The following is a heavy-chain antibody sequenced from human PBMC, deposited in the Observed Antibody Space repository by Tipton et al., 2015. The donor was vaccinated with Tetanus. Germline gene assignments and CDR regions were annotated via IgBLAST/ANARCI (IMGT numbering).Heavy chain of an antibody. D-gene: IGHD3-10*01. CDR1: GYIFNNFW. CDR3: ARTGSPFDY. Sequence: QLVQSGAEVKKPGESLQISCKSSGYIFNNFWIGWVRQMPGRGLEWIGLIYPGDSRVIYSPSFQGHVTPSADKSITTAYLQWNSLKASDPAMYYCARTGSPFDYWGQGTPVTVSS. J-gene: IGHJ4*02. V-gene: IGHV5-51*01. CDR2: IYPGDSRV.